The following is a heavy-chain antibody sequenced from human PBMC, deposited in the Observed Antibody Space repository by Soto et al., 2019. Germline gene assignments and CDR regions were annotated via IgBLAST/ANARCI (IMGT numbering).Heavy chain of an antibody. CDR3: ARDRGVSPPNYYFYGMDV. CDR1: GFTVSSNY. V-gene: IGHV3-53*02. J-gene: IGHJ6*02. Sequence: EVQLVETGGGLIQPGGSLRLSCAASGFTVSSNYMSWVRQAPGKGLEWVSVIYSGGSTYYADSVKGRFTISRDNSKNTLYIPMNSLRVEVTAVNYCARDRGVSPPNYYFYGMDVWGQGTMVTVSS. CDR2: IYSGGST. D-gene: IGHD3-10*01.